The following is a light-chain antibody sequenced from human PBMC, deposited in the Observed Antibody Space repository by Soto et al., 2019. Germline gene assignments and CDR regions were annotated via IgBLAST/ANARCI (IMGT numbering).Light chain of an antibody. CDR3: SSYRRSSTLV. CDR2: EVS. V-gene: IGLV2-14*01. Sequence: QSALTQPASVSGSPGQSITISCTGTSSDVGGYNSVSWYQQHPGKAPKLMIYEVSNRPSGVSNRFSGSKSGNTASLTISGLQAEDEADYYCSSYRRSSTLVFGTGTKLTVL. J-gene: IGLJ1*01. CDR1: SSDVGGYNS.